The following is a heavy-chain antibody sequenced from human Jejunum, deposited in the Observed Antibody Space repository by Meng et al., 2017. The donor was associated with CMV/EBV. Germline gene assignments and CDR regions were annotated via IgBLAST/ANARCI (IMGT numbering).Heavy chain of an antibody. J-gene: IGHJ4*02. V-gene: IGHV4-4*07. D-gene: IGHD1-26*01. CDR2: FYSSDTY. CDR1: GGSINNYY. CDR3: ARGPGASTREGFDH. Sequence: QGKLQESGHGLVKPSETLSLTCTVSGGSINNYYWSWIRQSAEKGLEWIGRFYSSDTYNYHPSLNSRVTMSLDTSKKQFSLILSSVTAADTARYYCARGPGASTREGFDHWGLGTLVTVSS.